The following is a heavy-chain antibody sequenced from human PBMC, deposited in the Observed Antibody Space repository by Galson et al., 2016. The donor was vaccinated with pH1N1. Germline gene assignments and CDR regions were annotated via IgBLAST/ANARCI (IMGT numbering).Heavy chain of an antibody. J-gene: IGHJ4*02. CDR3: ARDREDYWSGYLFDY. V-gene: IGHV1-69*04. Sequence: SVKVSCKASGGTLSSYAISWVRQATGQGLEWMGNILPILGIPDYAQKFQDRVKITADKSTNTAYLELSSLRSEDTAVYYCARDREDYWSGYLFDYWGQGTLVTVAS. CDR1: GGTLSSYA. D-gene: IGHD3-3*01. CDR2: ILPILGIP.